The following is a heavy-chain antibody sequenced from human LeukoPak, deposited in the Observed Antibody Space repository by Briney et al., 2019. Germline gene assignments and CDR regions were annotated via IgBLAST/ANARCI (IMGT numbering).Heavy chain of an antibody. Sequence: GGSLRLSCNASGFAFGDYAVSCVRQAPGKRLGWVGFIRNKTSGGTTESAASVKGRFTISRDDSKSIAYMDMNNLETEDTAVYYCTRPSSTSAWGALYWGQGALVTVSS. CDR1: GFAFGDYA. D-gene: IGHD3-16*01. V-gene: IGHV3-49*04. CDR2: IRNKTSGGTT. CDR3: TRPSSTSAWGALY. J-gene: IGHJ4*02.